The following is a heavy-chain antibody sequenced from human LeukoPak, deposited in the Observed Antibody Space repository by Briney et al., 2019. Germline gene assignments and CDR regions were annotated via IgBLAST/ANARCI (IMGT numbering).Heavy chain of an antibody. D-gene: IGHD3-10*01. Sequence: GGSLRLSCAASGFTFSNYWMNWVRQAPGKGLEWVANIKQDGSEKYYVDSVKGRFTISRDNAKNSLYLQMNSLRAEDTAVYYCVRAMDVWGQGTLVTVSS. CDR2: IKQDGSEK. CDR1: GFTFSNYW. J-gene: IGHJ4*02. V-gene: IGHV3-7*04. CDR3: VRAMDV.